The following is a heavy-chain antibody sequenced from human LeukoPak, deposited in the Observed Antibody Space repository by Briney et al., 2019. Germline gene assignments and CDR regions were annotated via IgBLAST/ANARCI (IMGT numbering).Heavy chain of an antibody. Sequence: PGGSLRLSCAASGFTFIDYDMHWVRQVIGKGLEWVSAIGIRGDTHYSGSVKGRFTISRENAESCLYLQMNSLRAEDTAVYYCARGGIQVSGIDEFDYWGQGPLVTVSS. J-gene: IGHJ4*02. CDR3: ARGGIQVSGIDEFDY. V-gene: IGHV3-13*01. CDR1: GFTFIDYD. D-gene: IGHD6-19*01. CDR2: IGIRGDT.